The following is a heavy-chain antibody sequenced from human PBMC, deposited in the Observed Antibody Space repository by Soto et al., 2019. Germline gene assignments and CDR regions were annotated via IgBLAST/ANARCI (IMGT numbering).Heavy chain of an antibody. CDR1: GFTFSSYA. J-gene: IGHJ4*02. CDR2: ISYDGSNK. V-gene: IGHV3-30-3*01. CDR3: AREGYCTNGVCSEDY. Sequence: VQLVESGGGVVQPGRSLRLSCAASGFTFSSYAMHWVRQAPGKGLEWVAVISYDGSNKYYADSVKGRFTISRDNSKNTLYLQMNSLRAEDTAVYYCAREGYCTNGVCSEDYWGQGTLVTVSS. D-gene: IGHD2-8*01.